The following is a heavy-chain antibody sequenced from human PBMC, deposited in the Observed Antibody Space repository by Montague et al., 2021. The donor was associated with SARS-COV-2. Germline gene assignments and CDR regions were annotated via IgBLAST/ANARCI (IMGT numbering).Heavy chain of an antibody. D-gene: IGHD3-3*01. CDR1: GGSISSYY. J-gene: IGHJ4*02. CDR2: IYYGGST. Sequence: SETLSLTCTVSGGSISSYYWSWIRQPPGKGLEWIGYIYYGGSTNYNPSLKSRVTISVDTSKYQFSLKLGSVTAADTAVYYCASQVPDFWSGIDYWGQGTLVTVSS. V-gene: IGHV4-59*01. CDR3: ASQVPDFWSGIDY.